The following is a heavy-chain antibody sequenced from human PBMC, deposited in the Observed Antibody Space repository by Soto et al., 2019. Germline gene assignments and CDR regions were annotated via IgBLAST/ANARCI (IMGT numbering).Heavy chain of an antibody. D-gene: IGHD2-15*01. V-gene: IGHV4-31*03. CDR1: GGSISSGGYY. Sequence: LSLTCTVSGGSISSGGYYWSWIRQHPGKGLEWIGYIYYSGSTYYNPSLKSRVTISVDTSKNQFSLKLSSVTAADTAVYYCARDVLVAASTNWFDPWGQGTLVTVSS. J-gene: IGHJ5*02. CDR3: ARDVLVAASTNWFDP. CDR2: IYYSGST.